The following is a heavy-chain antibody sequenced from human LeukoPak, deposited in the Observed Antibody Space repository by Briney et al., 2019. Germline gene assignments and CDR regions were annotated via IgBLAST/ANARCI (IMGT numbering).Heavy chain of an antibody. Sequence: ASVKVSCKVSGYTLTELSMHWVRQAPGEGLEWMGGFDPEDGETIYAQKFQGRVTMTEDTSTDTAYMELSSLRSDDTAVYYCARVSTYGSGSYYTEDYYYMDVWGKGTTVTISS. CDR1: GYTLTELS. CDR2: FDPEDGET. CDR3: ARVSTYGSGSYYTEDYYYMDV. D-gene: IGHD3-10*01. J-gene: IGHJ6*03. V-gene: IGHV1-24*01.